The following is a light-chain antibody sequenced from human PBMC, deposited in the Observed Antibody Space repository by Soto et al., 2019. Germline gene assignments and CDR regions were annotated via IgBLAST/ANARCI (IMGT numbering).Light chain of an antibody. CDR2: GAS. CDR1: QGISTY. CDR3: QQLNSDWYA. J-gene: IGKJ2*01. Sequence: DIQLTQSPSFLSASVGDRVTITCRASQGISTYLAWYLQRPGKAPKLLIYGASTLQSGVPSSFSGSRSGTEFTLTISSLQPEDFGTYYCQQLNSDWYAFGQGTKLEIK. V-gene: IGKV1-9*01.